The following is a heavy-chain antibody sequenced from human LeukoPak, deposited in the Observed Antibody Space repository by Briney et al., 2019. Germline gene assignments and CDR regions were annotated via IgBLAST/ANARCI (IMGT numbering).Heavy chain of an antibody. V-gene: IGHV4-39*07. J-gene: IGHJ4*02. Sequence: SETLSLTCTVSGGSISSNSYSWGWIRQPPGKGLEGIASMSYSGSTYYNPSLKSRVTISVDTSRNQFSLKLSSVTAADTAVYYCARVRWLQLGHFDYWGQGSLVTVSS. CDR3: ARVRWLQLGHFDY. CDR2: MSYSGST. D-gene: IGHD5-24*01. CDR1: GGSISSNSYS.